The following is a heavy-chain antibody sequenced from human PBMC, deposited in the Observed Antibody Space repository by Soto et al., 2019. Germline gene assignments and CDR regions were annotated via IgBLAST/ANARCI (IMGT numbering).Heavy chain of an antibody. D-gene: IGHD6-19*01. CDR1: GFNLRTFG. CDR3: ARDGQWLVPDAFDI. V-gene: IGHV3-33*01. J-gene: IGHJ3*02. CDR2: IWYDGDNK. Sequence: PGGSLRLSCVASGFNLRTFGMHWVRQAPGKGLEWVAVIWYDGDNKYYADSVKGRFTISRDNSKNTLYLQMNSLRAEDTAVYYCARDGQWLVPDAFDIWGQGTMVTVSS.